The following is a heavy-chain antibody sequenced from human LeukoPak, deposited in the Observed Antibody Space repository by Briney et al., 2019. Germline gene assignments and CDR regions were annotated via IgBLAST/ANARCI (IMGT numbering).Heavy chain of an antibody. J-gene: IGHJ6*02. CDR2: ISSSGSTI. Sequence: GGSLRLSCAASGFTFSDYYMSWIRQAPGKGLEWVSYISSSGSTIYYADSVKGRFTISRDNAKNSLYLQMNSLRAGDTAVYYCARVGSSLAPYYYYYGMDVWGQGTTVTVSS. D-gene: IGHD6-6*01. CDR1: GFTFSDYY. V-gene: IGHV3-11*01. CDR3: ARVGSSLAPYYYYYGMDV.